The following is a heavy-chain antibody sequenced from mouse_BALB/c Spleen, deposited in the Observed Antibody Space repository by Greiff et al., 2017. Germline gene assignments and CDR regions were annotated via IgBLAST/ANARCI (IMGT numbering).Heavy chain of an antibody. CDR1: GFTFSSYA. V-gene: IGHV5-6-5*01. J-gene: IGHJ4*01. CDR2: ISSGGST. CDR3: ARTKVRHAMDY. D-gene: IGHD2-14*01. Sequence: EVKLMESGGGLVKPGGSLKLSCAASGFTFSSYAMSWVRQTPEKRLEWVASISSGGSTYYPDSVKGRFTISRDNARNILYLQMSSLRSEDTAMYYCARTKVRHAMDYWGQGTSVTVSS.